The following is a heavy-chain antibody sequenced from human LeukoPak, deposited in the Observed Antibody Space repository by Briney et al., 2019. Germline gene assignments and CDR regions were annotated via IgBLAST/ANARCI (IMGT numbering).Heavy chain of an antibody. J-gene: IGHJ5*02. Sequence: GRSLRLSCTASGFTFGDYAMSWVRQAPGKGLEWGGFIRSKAYGGTTEYAASVKGRFTISRDDSKSIAYLQMNSLKTEDTAVYYCTRDPRITIFGVVPDPWGQGTLVTVSS. D-gene: IGHD3-3*01. CDR2: IRSKAYGGTT. CDR3: TRDPRITIFGVVPDP. V-gene: IGHV3-49*04. CDR1: GFTFGDYA.